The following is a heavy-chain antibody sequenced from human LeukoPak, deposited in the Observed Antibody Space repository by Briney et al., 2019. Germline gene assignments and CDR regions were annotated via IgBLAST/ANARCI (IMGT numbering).Heavy chain of an antibody. CDR2: IPGSGGST. D-gene: IGHD2-2*01. V-gene: IGHV3-23*01. J-gene: IGHJ5*02. CDR1: GFTFSTYA. CDR3: TKGHYCSSANCHWFDP. Sequence: GGSLTLSCAASGFTFSTYAASWLRQAPGKGLEWVSAIPGSGGSTYYADSVKGRFTISRDNSKNTFLQMNSLRAEETAVYYCTKGHYCSSANCHWFDPWGQGTLVTVSS.